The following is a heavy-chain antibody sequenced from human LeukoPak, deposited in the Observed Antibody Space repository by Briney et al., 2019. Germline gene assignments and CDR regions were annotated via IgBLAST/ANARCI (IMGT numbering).Heavy chain of an antibody. CDR2: ISSSSSYI. CDR3: ARDPELYCSSTSCPINFDY. V-gene: IGHV3-21*01. CDR1: RFTFSSCS. Sequence: GGSLRLSCAASRFTFSSCSMNWVRQAPGKGLEWVSSISSSSSYIYYADSVKGRFTISRDNAKNSLYLQMNSLRAEDTAVYYCARDPELYCSSTSCPINFDYWGQGTLVTVSS. J-gene: IGHJ4*02. D-gene: IGHD2-2*01.